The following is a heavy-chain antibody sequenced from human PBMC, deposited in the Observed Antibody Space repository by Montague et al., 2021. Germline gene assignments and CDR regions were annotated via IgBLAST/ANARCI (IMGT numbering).Heavy chain of an antibody. CDR3: AVTNPYYYYGMDV. Sequence: SETLSLTCSVSGASISAYYWSWIRQPPGKGLEWIGYIYYSRRTNYNPSLKSRVTISVDTSKNQFSLKLSSVTAADTAFYYCAVTNPYYYYGMDVWGQGTTVTVSS. D-gene: IGHD1-14*01. J-gene: IGHJ6*02. CDR2: IYYSRRT. V-gene: IGHV4-59*01. CDR1: GASISAYY.